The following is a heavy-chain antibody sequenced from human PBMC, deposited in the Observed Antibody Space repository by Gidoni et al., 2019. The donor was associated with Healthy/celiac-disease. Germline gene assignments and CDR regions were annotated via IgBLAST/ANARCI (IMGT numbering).Heavy chain of an antibody. CDR2: ISSSSSYT. CDR3: ARVGSGSYPRSYYFDY. V-gene: IGHV3-11*06. CDR1: GFTFSAYY. Sequence: LVESGGGLVKPGGSLSLSCAASGFTFSAYYMSWIRQAPGKGLEWVSYISSSSSYTNYADSVKGRFTISRDNAKNSLYLQMNSLRAEDTAVYYCARVGSGSYPRSYYFDYWGQGTLVTVSS. J-gene: IGHJ4*02. D-gene: IGHD1-26*01.